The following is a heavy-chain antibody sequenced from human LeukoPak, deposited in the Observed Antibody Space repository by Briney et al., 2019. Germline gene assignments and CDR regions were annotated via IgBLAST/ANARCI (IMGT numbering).Heavy chain of an antibody. Sequence: SETLSLTPTVSGGSTCSYYFSCVRQPPGKGLEWSGYIYYSGSTNYNPSLPSRVTISLDTSKNQFSLKLSSVTAADTAVYYCAYARPPHPCYCYLDLWGKGTTVTVSS. V-gene: IGHV4-59*01. CDR3: AYARPPHPCYCYLDL. D-gene: IGHD2-2*01. CDR2: IYYSGST. CDR1: GGSTCSYY. J-gene: IGHJ6*03.